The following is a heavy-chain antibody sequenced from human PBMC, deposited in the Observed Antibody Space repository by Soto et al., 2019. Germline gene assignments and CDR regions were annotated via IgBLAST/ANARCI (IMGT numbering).Heavy chain of an antibody. V-gene: IGHV3-30*18. CDR3: AKDGMTTVTTLFDY. D-gene: IGHD4-4*01. Sequence: GGSLRLSCAASGFTFSSYGMHWVRQAPGKGLEWVAVISYDGSNKYYADSVKGRFTISRDNSKNTLYLQMNSLRAEDTAVYYCAKDGMTTVTTLFDYWGQGTLVTVSS. CDR1: GFTFSSYG. J-gene: IGHJ4*02. CDR2: ISYDGSNK.